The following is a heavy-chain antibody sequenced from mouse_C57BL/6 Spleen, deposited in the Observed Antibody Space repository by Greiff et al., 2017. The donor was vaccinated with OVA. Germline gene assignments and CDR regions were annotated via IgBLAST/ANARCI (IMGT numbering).Heavy chain of an antibody. CDR3: ASRGFYYYGSSPGFAY. CDR1: GYTFTDYN. CDR2: INPNNGGT. Sequence: VQLQQSGPELVKPGASVKIPCKASGYTFTDYNMDWVKQSHGKSLEWIGDINPNNGGTISNQKFKGKATLTVDKSSSTAYMEIRSLTSEDTAVYYGASRGFYYYGSSPGFAYWGQGTLVTVSA. J-gene: IGHJ3*01. D-gene: IGHD1-1*01. V-gene: IGHV1-18*01.